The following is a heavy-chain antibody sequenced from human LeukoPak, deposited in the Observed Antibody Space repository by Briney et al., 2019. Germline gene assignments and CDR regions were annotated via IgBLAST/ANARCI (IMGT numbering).Heavy chain of an antibody. J-gene: IGHJ4*02. D-gene: IGHD5-24*01. CDR3: AKDLADGYNWDYFDY. CDR1: GFTFSSYS. CDR2: ISSSSSTI. Sequence: PGGSLRLSCAASGFTFSSYSMNWVRQAPGKGLEWVSYISSSSSTIYYADSVKGRFTISRDNSKNTLYLQMNSLRAEDTAVYYCAKDLADGYNWDYFDYWGQGTLVTVSS. V-gene: IGHV3-48*01.